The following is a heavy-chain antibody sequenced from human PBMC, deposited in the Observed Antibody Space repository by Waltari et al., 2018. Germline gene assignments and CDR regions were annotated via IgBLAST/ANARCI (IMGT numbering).Heavy chain of an antibody. CDR2: INQDGSGE. Sequence: EVQLVESGGGLVQPGGCLSLSCAATGFTFSNFWMSGARQAPGKGLEWVANINQDGSGEYYVDSVKGRFTISRDNAKNSLYLQMNSLRAEDTAVYYCQRGDYWGQGTLVTVSS. CDR3: QRGDY. V-gene: IGHV3-7*04. J-gene: IGHJ4*02. CDR1: GFTFSNFW.